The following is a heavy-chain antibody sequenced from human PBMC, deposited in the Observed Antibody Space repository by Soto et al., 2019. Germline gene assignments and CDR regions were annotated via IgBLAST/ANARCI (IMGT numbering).Heavy chain of an antibody. CDR2: ISSSSSYT. J-gene: IGHJ4*02. D-gene: IGHD3-10*01. V-gene: IGHV3-11*06. CDR1: GFTFSDYY. Sequence: GGSLRLSCAASGFTFSDYYMSWIRQAPGKGLEWVSYISSSSSYTNYADSVKGRFTISRDNAKNSLYLQMNSLRAEDTDVYYCERVSYFSGLFDYWGQGTLVTVSS. CDR3: ERVSYFSGLFDY.